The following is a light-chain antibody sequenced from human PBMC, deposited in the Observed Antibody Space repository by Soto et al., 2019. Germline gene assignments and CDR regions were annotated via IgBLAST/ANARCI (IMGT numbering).Light chain of an antibody. Sequence: ETVLTQSPGTLSLSPGERATLSCRASQRLTSNYLAWYQQKPGQAPRLLIYGASSRATGIPDRFSGSGSGTDFTLTISRLEPEDFAVYSCQEYSSSPGTFGQGTKVEIK. J-gene: IGKJ1*01. CDR2: GAS. V-gene: IGKV3-20*01. CDR1: QRLTSNY. CDR3: QEYSSSPGT.